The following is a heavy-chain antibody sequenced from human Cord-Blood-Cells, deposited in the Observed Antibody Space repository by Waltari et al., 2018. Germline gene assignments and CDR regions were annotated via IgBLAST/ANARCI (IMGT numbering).Heavy chain of an antibody. J-gene: IGHJ4*02. V-gene: IGHV1-3*01. CDR2: INAGNGNT. CDR1: GYTFTSYA. Sequence: QVQLVQSGAEVKKPGASVTVSCKASGYTFTSYAMHWVRQAPGQRLEWMGWINAGNGNTKYSQKFQGRVTITRDTSASTAYMELSSLRSEDTAVYYCARDRYDYGDYVLGDYWGQGTLVTVSS. D-gene: IGHD4-17*01. CDR3: ARDRYDYGDYVLGDY.